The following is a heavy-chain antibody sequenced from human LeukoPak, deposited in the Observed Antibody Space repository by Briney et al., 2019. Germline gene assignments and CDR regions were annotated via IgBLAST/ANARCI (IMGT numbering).Heavy chain of an antibody. CDR2: ISWNSDTI. J-gene: IGHJ5*02. CDR1: GFPFDDSA. CDR3: VKDGGSSWYLGWLDP. Sequence: GGSLRLSCATSGFPFDDSAMHWVRQAPGKGLEWVSGISWNSDTIGYADSVKGRFTISRDNAKNSLYLQMNSLRPEDTALYYCVKDGGSSWYLGWLDPWGQGTLVTVSS. D-gene: IGHD6-13*01. V-gene: IGHV3-9*01.